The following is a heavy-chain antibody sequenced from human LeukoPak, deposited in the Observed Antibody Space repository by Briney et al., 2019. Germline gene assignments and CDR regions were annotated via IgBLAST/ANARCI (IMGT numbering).Heavy chain of an antibody. J-gene: IGHJ4*02. V-gene: IGHV1-58*01. CDR1: GFTFTSSV. D-gene: IGHD3-10*01. CDR3: AADRAGSYLRFVY. CDR2: IVVGSGNT. Sequence: SVKVSCKASGFTFTSSVVQWVRQARGQRLEWIGWIVVGSGNTNYAQKFQERVTITRDMSTRTAYMELSSLRFEDTAVYYCAADRAGSYLRFVYWGQGTPVTVSS.